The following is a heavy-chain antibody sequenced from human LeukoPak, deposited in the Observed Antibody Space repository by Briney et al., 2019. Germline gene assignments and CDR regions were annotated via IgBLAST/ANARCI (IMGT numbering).Heavy chain of an antibody. Sequence: GGSLRLYCAASGFTFSSYAMSLVRQAPGYRLDSVSAISGSGGSTYYADSVKGRFTISRDNSKNTLYLQMNSLRAEDTAVYYCAKDRLYYDSSFDYWGQGTLVTVSS. J-gene: IGHJ4*02. CDR2: ISGSGGST. V-gene: IGHV3-23*01. CDR1: GFTFSSYA. D-gene: IGHD3-22*01. CDR3: AKDRLYYDSSFDY.